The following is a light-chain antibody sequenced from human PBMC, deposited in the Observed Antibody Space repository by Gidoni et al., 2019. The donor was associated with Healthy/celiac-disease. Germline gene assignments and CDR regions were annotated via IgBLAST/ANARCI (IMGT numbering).Light chain of an antibody. V-gene: IGLV2-8*01. CDR3: SSYAGSNNLYV. J-gene: IGLJ1*01. Sequence: QSALTQHPPAYGSPGQSVTISCTGTSSDVGGYNYVSWYQQHPGKAPKLMIYEVSKRPSGVPDRFSGSKSGNTASLTVSGLQAGDEADYYCSSYAGSNNLYVFGTGTKVTVL. CDR1: SSDVGGYNY. CDR2: EVS.